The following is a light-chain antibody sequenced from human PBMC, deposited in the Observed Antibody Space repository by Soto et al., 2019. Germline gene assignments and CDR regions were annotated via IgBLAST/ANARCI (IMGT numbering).Light chain of an antibody. Sequence: AIQLTQSPSSLSASVGDRVTITCRASQGISSALAWYQQKPGKAPKLLIYDASSLESGVPSRFSGSGSGTDFTLTISSVQPEDFASYYCQQFNSYPPFGQGTRLEIK. V-gene: IGKV1-13*02. CDR1: QGISSA. J-gene: IGKJ5*01. CDR3: QQFNSYPP. CDR2: DAS.